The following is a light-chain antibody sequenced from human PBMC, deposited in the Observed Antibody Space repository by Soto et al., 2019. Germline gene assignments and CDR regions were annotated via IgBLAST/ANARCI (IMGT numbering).Light chain of an antibody. V-gene: IGKV3-11*01. CDR2: DAS. J-gene: IGKJ4*01. CDR1: QSDNNY. Sequence: EIVLTQSPATLSLSPGERATLSCRASQSDNNYLAWYQQKPGQPPRLLISDASNRATGIPGRFSGSGSGTDFTLTISTLEPEDFAIYYCQQCSNWPLTFGGGTKVEIK. CDR3: QQCSNWPLT.